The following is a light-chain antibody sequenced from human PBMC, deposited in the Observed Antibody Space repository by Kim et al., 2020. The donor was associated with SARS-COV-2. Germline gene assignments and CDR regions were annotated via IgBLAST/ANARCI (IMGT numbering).Light chain of an antibody. CDR1: QSVSSY. Sequence: LSPGERATHSCRASQSVSSYLAWYQQKPGQAPRLLIYEASNRATGIPARFSGSGSGTDFTLTISSLEPEDFAIYYCQHRRNWPLTFGGGTKVEIK. CDR2: EAS. J-gene: IGKJ4*01. V-gene: IGKV3-11*01. CDR3: QHRRNWPLT.